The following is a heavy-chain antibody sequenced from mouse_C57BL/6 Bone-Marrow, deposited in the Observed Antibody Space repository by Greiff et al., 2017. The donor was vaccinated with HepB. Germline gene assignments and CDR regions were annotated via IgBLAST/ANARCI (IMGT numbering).Heavy chain of an antibody. CDR3: ARDGSMYYFDY. J-gene: IGHJ2*01. Sequence: EVKVEESGPGLVKPSQSLSLTCSVTGYSITSGYYWNWIRQFPGNKLEWMGYISYDGSNNYNPSLKNRISITRDTSKNQFFLKLNSVTTEDTATYYCARDGSMYYFDYWGQGTTLTVSS. CDR1: GYSITSGYY. V-gene: IGHV3-6*01. CDR2: ISYDGSN. D-gene: IGHD2-2*01.